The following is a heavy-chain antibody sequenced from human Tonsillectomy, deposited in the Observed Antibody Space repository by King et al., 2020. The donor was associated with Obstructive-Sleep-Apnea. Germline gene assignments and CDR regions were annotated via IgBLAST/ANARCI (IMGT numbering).Heavy chain of an antibody. V-gene: IGHV4-59*01. D-gene: IGHD6-13*01. Sequence: HVQLQESGPGLVKPSETLSLTCTVSGGSISSYYWSWIRQPPGKGLEWIGYIYYSGSTNFNPSLKSRVTIAVYTSKNQFSLKLSPVTAADTAVYYCARVPRSSWFDYWGQGTLVTVSS. CDR3: ARVPRSSWFDY. J-gene: IGHJ4*02. CDR1: GGSISSYY. CDR2: IYYSGST.